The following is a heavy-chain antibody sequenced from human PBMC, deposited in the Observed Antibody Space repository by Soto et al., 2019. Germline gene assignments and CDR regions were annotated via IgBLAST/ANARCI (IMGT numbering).Heavy chain of an antibody. J-gene: IGHJ1*01. CDR1: CGAITSDF. V-gene: IGHV4-59*01. CDR3: ARDHGSYPNT. CDR2: VYYRGAA. Sequence: SETVSLTCNVSCGAITSDFWSWIRQPPGKGLEWIGYVYYRGAADYNPSLKPRVTISIATSKTQFSLRLASATAADTGVYYCARDHGSYPNTWGQGILVTVSS. D-gene: IGHD3-16*02.